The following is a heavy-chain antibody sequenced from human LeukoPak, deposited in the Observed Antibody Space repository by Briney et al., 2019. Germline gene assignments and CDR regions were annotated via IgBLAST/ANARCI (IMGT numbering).Heavy chain of an antibody. D-gene: IGHD3-9*01. CDR2: INHSGST. J-gene: IGHJ3*02. CDR3: ASNRRVVGVTILLGNDAFDI. Sequence: SETLSLTCAVYGGSFSGYYWSWIRQPPGKGLEWIGEINHSGSTNYNPSLKSRVTISVDTSKNQFSLKLSSVTAADTAVYYCASNRRVVGVTILLGNDAFDIWGQGTMVTVSS. V-gene: IGHV4-34*01. CDR1: GGSFSGYY.